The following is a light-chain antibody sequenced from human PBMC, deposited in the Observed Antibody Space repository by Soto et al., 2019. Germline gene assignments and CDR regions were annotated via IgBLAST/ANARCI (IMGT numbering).Light chain of an antibody. CDR1: SSDVGAYDS. CDR3: SSFAGYYSLV. V-gene: IGLV2-11*01. CDR2: GVN. J-gene: IGLJ3*02. Sequence: SALTQPRSVSGSPGQSLTFSCAGTSSDVGAYDSVSWYQQHPGKAPKLVIYGVNKRPSGVPDRFSGSKSGNTASLTISGLQAEDEAVYYCSSFAGYYSLVFGGGTKVTVL.